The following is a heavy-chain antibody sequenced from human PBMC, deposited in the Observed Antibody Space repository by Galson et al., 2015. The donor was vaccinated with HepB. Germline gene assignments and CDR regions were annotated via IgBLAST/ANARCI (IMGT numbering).Heavy chain of an antibody. CDR2: IPDSGGRT. J-gene: IGHJ4*02. V-gene: IGHV3-23*01. Sequence: SLRLSCAASGFTFRSYAMSWVRQAPGKRLEWVSGIPDSGGRTYYADSVKGRFTISRDNSKNTLYLQMNSLRVEDTAVYYCAKEGAAAGLPYFDYWGQGTLVTVSS. D-gene: IGHD6-13*01. CDR3: AKEGAAAGLPYFDY. CDR1: GFTFRSYA.